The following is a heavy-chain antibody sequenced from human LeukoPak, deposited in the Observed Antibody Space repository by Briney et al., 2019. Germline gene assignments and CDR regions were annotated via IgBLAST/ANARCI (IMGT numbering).Heavy chain of an antibody. V-gene: IGHV4-59*01. CDR1: GGSISSYY. D-gene: IGHD4-11*01. CDR2: IYYSGST. Sequence: PSETLSLTXTVSGGSISSYYWSWIRQAPGKGLEWIGYIYYSGSTNYNPSLKSRVTISVDTSKNQFSLKLSSVTAADTAVYYCARQGPMTTVDYWGQGTLVTVSS. J-gene: IGHJ4*02. CDR3: ARQGPMTTVDY.